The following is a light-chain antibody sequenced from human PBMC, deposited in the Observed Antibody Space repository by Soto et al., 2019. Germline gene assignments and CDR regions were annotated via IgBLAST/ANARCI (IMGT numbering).Light chain of an antibody. CDR1: HSFSSSL. Sequence: EIVLSQSPGTLSSSPGERITLSCRASHSFSSSLLAWYQQKPGQAPRLLIYGTSTRATGIPDRFSGSGSSTDFTLTISRLEPEDFAVYYCQHFGASPPGSFGGWTRVQIK. J-gene: IGKJ4*01. CDR2: GTS. V-gene: IGKV3-20*01. CDR3: QHFGASPPGS.